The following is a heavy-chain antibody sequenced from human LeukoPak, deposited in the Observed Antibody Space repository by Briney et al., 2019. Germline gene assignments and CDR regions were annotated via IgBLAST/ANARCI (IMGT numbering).Heavy chain of an antibody. Sequence: SETLSLTCTVSGGSISSSSYYWGWIRQPPGKGLEWIGSIYYSGSTYYNPSLKSRVTISVDTSNNQSSLKLSPVTAAATAVYYCARGLSSGWYSYFDSWGQGTLVTVSS. CDR1: GGSISSSSYY. CDR2: IYYSGST. V-gene: IGHV4-39*01. CDR3: ARGLSSGWYSYFDS. D-gene: IGHD6-19*01. J-gene: IGHJ4*02.